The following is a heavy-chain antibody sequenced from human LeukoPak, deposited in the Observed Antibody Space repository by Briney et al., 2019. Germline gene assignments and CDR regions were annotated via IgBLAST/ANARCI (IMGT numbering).Heavy chain of an antibody. D-gene: IGHD5-18*01. Sequence: GGSLQISCEASGCIFISYWIGGVRPVPGKGVEGVAIIHPGNSETRYSPSLQGQLSISADKSISTAFLQWSSLKASDTAMYYCSIHNNYAFEDLGQGTLVAVSS. CDR2: IHPGNSET. CDR3: SIHNNYAFED. CDR1: GCIFISYW. J-gene: IGHJ4*02. V-gene: IGHV5-51*01.